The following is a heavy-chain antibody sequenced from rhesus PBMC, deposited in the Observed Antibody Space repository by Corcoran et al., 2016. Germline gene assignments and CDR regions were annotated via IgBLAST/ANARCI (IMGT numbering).Heavy chain of an antibody. CDR1: GFTFRRYE. D-gene: IGHD2-33*01. Sequence: DVPLVDSGGCLVKPGGSLSLYCVASGFTFRRYEMPWVRPAPEKGLEWGAGIRESGGTTYYADSVKGRFTISRDNAKNSLFLQMNSLRAEDTAVYNCTRGVAGFDYWGQGVLVTVSS. CDR2: IRESGGTT. CDR3: TRGVAGFDY. J-gene: IGHJ4*01. V-gene: IGHV3-100*02.